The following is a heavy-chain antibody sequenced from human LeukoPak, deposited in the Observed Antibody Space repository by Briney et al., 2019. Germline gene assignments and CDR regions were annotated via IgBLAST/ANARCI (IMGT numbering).Heavy chain of an antibody. V-gene: IGHV1-8*03. J-gene: IGHJ5*02. CDR1: GYTFTSYD. D-gene: IGHD2-8*02. CDR3: AGTSRSYRWLNWFDP. CDR2: MNPNSGNT. Sequence: ASVKVSCKASGYTFTSYDINWVRQATGQGLEWMGWMNPNSGNTGYAQKFQGRVTITRNTSISTAYMELSSLRSEDTAVYYCAGTSRSYRWLNWFDPWGQGTLVTVSS.